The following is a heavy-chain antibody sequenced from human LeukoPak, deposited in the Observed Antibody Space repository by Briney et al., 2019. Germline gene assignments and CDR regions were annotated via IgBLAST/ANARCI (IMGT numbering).Heavy chain of an antibody. CDR1: GFTITTYA. CDR2: ISGSGVSA. CDR3: AKGDYYDFDS. D-gene: IGHD3-10*01. V-gene: IGHV3-23*01. Sequence: SGGSLRLSCAASGFTITTYAMSWVRQAPGKGLECVSTISGSGVSAYYADSVKGRFTISRDNSKNTLYLQMNSLRAEDTAVYYCAKGDYYDFDSWGQGTLVTVSS. J-gene: IGHJ4*02.